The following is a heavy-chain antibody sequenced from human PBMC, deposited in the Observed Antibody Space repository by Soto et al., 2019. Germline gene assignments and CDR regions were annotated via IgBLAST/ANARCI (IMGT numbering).Heavy chain of an antibody. V-gene: IGHV1-69*13. CDR2: IIPIFGTA. CDR3: ARVGYSSSSVLDY. J-gene: IGHJ4*02. D-gene: IGHD6-6*01. CDR1: GGTFSSYA. Sequence: GASVKVSCKASGGTFSSYAISWVRQAPGQGLEWMGGIIPIFGTANYAQKFQGRVTITADESTSTAYMELSSLRSEDTAVYYCARVGYSSSSVLDYWGQETLVTVSS.